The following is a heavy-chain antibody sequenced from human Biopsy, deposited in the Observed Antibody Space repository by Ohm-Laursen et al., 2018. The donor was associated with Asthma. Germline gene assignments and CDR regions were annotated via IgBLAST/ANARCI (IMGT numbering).Heavy chain of an antibody. CDR1: SGSGGYMRSGNYY. CDR2: IYYSGTT. V-gene: IGHV4-39*07. CDR3: AREVVSSGFYFDS. J-gene: IGHJ4*02. Sequence: SDTLSLTCSLSSGSGGYMRSGNYYWGWIRQPPGKGLEWIGSIYYSGTTYYNPSLESRVTISADTSMNQFSLKLSSVTAADTAVYYCAREVVSSGFYFDSWGQGTLVTVSS. D-gene: IGHD3-22*01.